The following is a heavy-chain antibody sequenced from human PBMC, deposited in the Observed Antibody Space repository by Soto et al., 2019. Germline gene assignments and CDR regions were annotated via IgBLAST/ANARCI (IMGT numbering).Heavy chain of an antibody. Sequence: QVQLVESGGGVVQPGRSLRLSCAASGFTFSSYGMHWVRQAPGKGLEWVAVMWYDGSNKYYADSVKGRFTISRDNSKNTLYLQMNSLRAEDTAVYYCARGVRSIAARLQRSYYYYGMDVWGQGTTVTVSS. D-gene: IGHD6-6*01. CDR1: GFTFSSYG. CDR2: MWYDGSNK. CDR3: ARGVRSIAARLQRSYYYYGMDV. V-gene: IGHV3-33*01. J-gene: IGHJ6*02.